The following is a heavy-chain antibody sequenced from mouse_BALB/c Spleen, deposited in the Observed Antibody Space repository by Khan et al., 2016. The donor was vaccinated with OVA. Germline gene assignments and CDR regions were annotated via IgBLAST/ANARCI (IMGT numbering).Heavy chain of an antibody. CDR2: IYPGTDNT. CDR1: GYIFTSYW. CDR3: AREEALYYFDY. J-gene: IGHJ2*01. Sequence: QVHVKQSGAELVRPGASVKLSCKTSGYIFTSYWIHWVKQRSGQGLEWIARIYPGTDNTYYHEKLKDKATVTADKSSSTAYMQLSSLKSEDSAGYFCAREEALYYFDYWGQGTTLTVSS. V-gene: IGHV1S132*01. D-gene: IGHD3-2*02.